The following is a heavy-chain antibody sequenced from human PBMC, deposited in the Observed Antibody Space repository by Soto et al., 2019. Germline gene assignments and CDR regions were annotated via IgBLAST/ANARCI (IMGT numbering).Heavy chain of an antibody. CDR2: IIPIFGTA. CDR1: GGTFSSYA. J-gene: IGHJ6*02. CDR3: ARYGQQWPEVNYYGMDV. V-gene: IGHV1-69*01. Sequence: QVQLVQSGAEVKKPGSSVKVSCKASGGTFSSYAISWVRQAPGQGLEWMGGIIPIFGTANYAQKFQGRVTITSDESTSPAYMELSSLRSEDTAVYYCARYGQQWPEVNYYGMDVWGQGTTVTVSS. D-gene: IGHD6-19*01.